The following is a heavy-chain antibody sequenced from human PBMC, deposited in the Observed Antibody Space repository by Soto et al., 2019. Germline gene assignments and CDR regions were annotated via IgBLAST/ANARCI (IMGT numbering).Heavy chain of an antibody. Sequence: GGSLRLSCAASGFTFSSYAMHWVRQAPGKGLEWVAVISYDGSNKYYADSVKGRFTISRDNSKNTLYLQMNSLRAEDTAVYYCARDERLGELSSPAIWGQGXLVTVSS. CDR1: GFTFSSYA. J-gene: IGHJ4*02. D-gene: IGHD3-16*02. CDR3: ARDERLGELSSPAI. V-gene: IGHV3-30-3*01. CDR2: ISYDGSNK.